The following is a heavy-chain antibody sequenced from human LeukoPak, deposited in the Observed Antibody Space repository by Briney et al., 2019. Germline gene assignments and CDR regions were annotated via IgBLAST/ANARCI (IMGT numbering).Heavy chain of an antibody. CDR1: GDSVSNYW. CDR3: ARDRGGNTWYNYYDV. V-gene: IGHV4-4*07. Sequence: PSETLSLTCTVSGDSVSNYWWSWVRQPAGKGLEWIARIRASNGNTDYNPSLKSRLTMSVDTSKNQFSLRMNSVTAAATAVYYCARDRGGNTWYNYYDVWGQGTLVTVSS. CDR2: IRASNGNT. J-gene: IGHJ5*02. D-gene: IGHD6-13*01.